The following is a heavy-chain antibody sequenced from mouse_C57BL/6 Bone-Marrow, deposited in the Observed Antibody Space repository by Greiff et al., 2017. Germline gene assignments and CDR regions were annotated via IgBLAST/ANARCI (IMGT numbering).Heavy chain of an antibody. J-gene: IGHJ4*01. CDR2: IDPKSGGT. CDR3: ESSPLYYDSYYYAMDY. CDR1: GYTFTSYW. D-gene: IGHD2-4*01. Sequence: QVQLQQPGAELVKPGASVKLSCKASGYTFTSYWMHWVKQRPGRGLEWIGRIDPKSGGTKYNEKFKSKATLTVDKPSSTAYMQLSSLTSEDSAVYYCESSPLYYDSYYYAMDYWGQGTSVTVSS. V-gene: IGHV1-72*01.